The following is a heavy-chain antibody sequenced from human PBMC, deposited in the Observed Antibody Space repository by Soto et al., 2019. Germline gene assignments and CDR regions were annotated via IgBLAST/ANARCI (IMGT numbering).Heavy chain of an antibody. CDR1: GFTFSDHY. Sequence: EVQLVESGGDLVQPGGSLRLSCAASGFTFSDHYMDWVRQAPGKGLEWVGRIRNKANSYTTEYAASVKGRFTISRDDSLNSLYLKMNSLKTEDTAVYCCARVRSSSWGLDAFDMWGQGTMVTVSS. D-gene: IGHD6-13*01. J-gene: IGHJ3*02. CDR2: IRNKANSYTT. V-gene: IGHV3-72*01. CDR3: ARVRSSSWGLDAFDM.